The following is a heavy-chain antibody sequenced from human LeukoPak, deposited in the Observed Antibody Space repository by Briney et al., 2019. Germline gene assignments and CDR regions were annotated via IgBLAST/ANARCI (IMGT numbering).Heavy chain of an antibody. CDR3: ARILTGFYDQ. J-gene: IGHJ5*02. V-gene: IGHV3-23*01. CDR2: ISDSGGST. D-gene: IGHD3-9*01. CDR1: GFIFSSYG. Sequence: QAGGSLRLSCAASGFIFSSYGMSWVRQAPGKGLEWVSDISDSGGSTYHAESLKGRFTVSRDNAKNTLYLQMNSLRGEDTARYYCARILTGFYDQWGQGTLVTVSS.